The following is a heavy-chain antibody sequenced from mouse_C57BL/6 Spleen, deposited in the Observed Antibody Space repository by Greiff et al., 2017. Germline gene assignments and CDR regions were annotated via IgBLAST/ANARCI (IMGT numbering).Heavy chain of an antibody. Sequence: VQLQESGAELVKPGASVNISCKASGYAFSSYWMSWVKQRPGKALEWFGQIYPGDGDTTYNGKSKGKGTLTTDKASSTTYMQLSSQASEDSAVDFCARGGNSVYYFDYWGQGTTLTVSS. CDR1: GYAFSSYW. CDR3: ARGGNSVYYFDY. D-gene: IGHD3-2*02. V-gene: IGHV1-80*01. J-gene: IGHJ2*01. CDR2: IYPGDGDT.